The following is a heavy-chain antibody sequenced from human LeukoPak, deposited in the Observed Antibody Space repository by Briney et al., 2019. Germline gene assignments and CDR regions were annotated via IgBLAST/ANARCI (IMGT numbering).Heavy chain of an antibody. CDR1: GFTFSSYS. Sequence: GGSLRLSCVTSGFTFSSYSMQWVRQAPGKGLEFVSAIKPSADEGRHADAVEGRFTISRDNSKSTLYLQMNSLRTEDAGVYYCAREFSYYYLDVWGTGTTVTISS. J-gene: IGHJ6*03. CDR2: IKPSADEG. V-gene: IGHV3-64*04. CDR3: AREFSYYYLDV.